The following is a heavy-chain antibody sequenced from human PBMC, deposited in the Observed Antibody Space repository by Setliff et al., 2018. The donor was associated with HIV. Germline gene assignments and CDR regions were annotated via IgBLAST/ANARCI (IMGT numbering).Heavy chain of an antibody. D-gene: IGHD3-22*01. V-gene: IGHV2-70*11. CDR1: GFSLSTSGMC. CDR2: IDWDDDK. J-gene: IGHJ6*03. CDR3: ARSKSYYDSSGYAYNYYMDV. Sequence: ASGPTLVNPTQTLTLTCTFSGFSLSTSGMCVSWIRQPPGKALEWLARIDWDDDKYYSTSLKTRLTISKDTSKNQVVLTMTNMDPVDTATYYCARSKSYYDSSGYAYNYYMDVWGKGTTVTVSS.